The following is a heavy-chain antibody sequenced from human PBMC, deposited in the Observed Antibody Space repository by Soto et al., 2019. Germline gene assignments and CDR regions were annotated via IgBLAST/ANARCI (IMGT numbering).Heavy chain of an antibody. Sequence: DSVKVSCKASGYTLSGYYMHWVRQAPGQGLEWMGWINPNSGGTNYAQKFQGWVTMTRDTSISTAYMELSRLRSDDTAVYYCARTPLYSSSVGLGMDVWGQGTTVTVSS. CDR2: INPNSGGT. V-gene: IGHV1-2*04. CDR1: GYTLSGYY. CDR3: ARTPLYSSSVGLGMDV. D-gene: IGHD6-6*01. J-gene: IGHJ6*02.